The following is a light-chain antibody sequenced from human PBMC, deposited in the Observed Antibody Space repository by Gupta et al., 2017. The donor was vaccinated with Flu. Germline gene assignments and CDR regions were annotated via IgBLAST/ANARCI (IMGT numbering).Light chain of an antibody. CDR1: SSISGSNA. J-gene: IGLJ2*01. V-gene: IGLV1-44*01. CDR3: AAWHDSRNRVV. Sequence: QSVLTPPPAASGPAGLRVTISCSGTSSISGSNAVTWYQQLPGPSPNLLIYSDNKRPSGVPDRFSVSKSGTSASLAISGLQSEDEADYYCAAWHDSRNRVVFGGGTKLTVL. CDR2: SDN.